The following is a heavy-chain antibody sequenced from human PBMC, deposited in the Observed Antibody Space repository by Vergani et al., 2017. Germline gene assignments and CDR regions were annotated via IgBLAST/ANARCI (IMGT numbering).Heavy chain of an antibody. J-gene: IGHJ4*02. V-gene: IGHV3-7*01. CDR3: ARDGDYSSSWSTYYNTPSFYY. D-gene: IGHD6-13*01. Sequence: EVQLVESGGGLVQPGGSLRLSCAASGFTFSSYWMSWVRQAPGKGLEWVANIKQDGSEKYYVDSVKGRFTISRDNAKNSLYLQMNSLRAEDTAVYYCARDGDYSSSWSTYYNTPSFYYWGQGTLVTVSS. CDR2: IKQDGSEK. CDR1: GFTFSSYW.